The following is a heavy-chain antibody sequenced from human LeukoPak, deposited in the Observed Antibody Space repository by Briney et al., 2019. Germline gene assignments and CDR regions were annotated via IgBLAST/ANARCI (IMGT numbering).Heavy chain of an antibody. D-gene: IGHD3-3*01. J-gene: IGHJ6*02. V-gene: IGHV1-2*02. CDR3: ARAATVDYDFWSGQKSSYYYYGMDV. CDR1: GYTFTGYY. Sequence: ASVKVSCKASGYTFTGYYMHWVRQAPGQGLEWMGWINPNSGGTNYAQKLQGRVTMTTDTSTSTAYMELRSLRSDDTAVYYCARAATVDYDFWSGQKSSYYYYGMDVWGQGTTVTVSS. CDR2: INPNSGGT.